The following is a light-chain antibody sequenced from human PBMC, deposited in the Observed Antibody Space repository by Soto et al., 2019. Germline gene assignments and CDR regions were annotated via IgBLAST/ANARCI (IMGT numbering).Light chain of an antibody. CDR1: SSDVGSYNH. CDR2: EVS. Sequence: QSALTQPASVSGSPGQSIAISCTGTSSDVGSYNHVSWYQQYPGKAPKLIIYEVSYRPSGVSNRFSGSIVGNKAALTISGAQADDESDYYCVLYMGSGIWVFGGGTKVTVL. J-gene: IGLJ3*02. CDR3: VLYMGSGIWV. V-gene: IGLV2-14*01.